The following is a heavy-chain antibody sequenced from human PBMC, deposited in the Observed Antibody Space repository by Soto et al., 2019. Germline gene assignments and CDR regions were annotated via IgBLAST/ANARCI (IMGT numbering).Heavy chain of an antibody. CDR2: ISAYNGNT. D-gene: IGHD2-15*01. CDR3: ARDAFVVVVAASPSYYYGMDV. V-gene: IGHV1-18*01. J-gene: IGHJ6*02. CDR1: GYIFTRYG. Sequence: ASVKVSCKASGYIFTRYGISWVRQAPGQGLEWMGWISAYNGNTNYAQKLQGRVTMTTDTSTSTAYMELRSLRSDDTAVYYCARDAFVVVVAASPSYYYGMDVWGQGTTVTVSS.